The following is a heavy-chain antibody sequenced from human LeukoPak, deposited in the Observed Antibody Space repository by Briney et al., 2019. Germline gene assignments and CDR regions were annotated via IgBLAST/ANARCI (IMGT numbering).Heavy chain of an antibody. CDR3: ARDSLLPSAMGYYYMDV. J-gene: IGHJ6*03. V-gene: IGHV4-61*02. Sequence: PSQTLSLTCTVSGGPISSGSYYWRWIRQPAGTGLEWIGRIYTSGSTNHNPSLKSRVTISVDTSKNQFSLKLSSVTAADTALYYCARDSLLPSAMGYYYMDVWGKGTTVTVSS. D-gene: IGHD2-2*01. CDR2: IYTSGST. CDR1: GGPISSGSYY.